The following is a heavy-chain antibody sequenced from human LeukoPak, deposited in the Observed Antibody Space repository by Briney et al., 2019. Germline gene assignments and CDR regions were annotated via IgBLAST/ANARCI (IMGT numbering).Heavy chain of an antibody. D-gene: IGHD3-9*01. Sequence: KSGGSLRLSCEASGFTFSTSTMNWVRQAPGKGLEWVSSISSGSSFTYYTDSVRGRFTISRDNAKNSVYLQMSSLRAEDTSVYYCASLWSTDWWGQGTLVTVSS. CDR3: ASLWSTDW. V-gene: IGHV3-21*01. CDR2: ISSGSSFT. J-gene: IGHJ1*01. CDR1: GFTFSTST.